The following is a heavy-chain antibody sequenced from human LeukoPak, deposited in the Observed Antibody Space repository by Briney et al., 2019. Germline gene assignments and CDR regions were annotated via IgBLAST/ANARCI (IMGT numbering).Heavy chain of an antibody. J-gene: IGHJ4*02. CDR2: INHSGST. V-gene: IGHV4-34*01. CDR3: ARGPGIAVAGVFDY. CDR1: GGSFSGYY. Sequence: SETLSLTCAVYGGSFSGYYWSWIRQPPGKGLEWIGEINHSGSTNYNPSLKSRVTISVDTSKNQFSLKLSSVTAADTAVYYCARGPGIAVAGVFDYWGQGSLVTVSS. D-gene: IGHD6-19*01.